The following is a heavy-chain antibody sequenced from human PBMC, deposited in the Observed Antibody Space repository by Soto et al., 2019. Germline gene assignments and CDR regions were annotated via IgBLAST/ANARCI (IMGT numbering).Heavy chain of an antibody. J-gene: IGHJ3*02. Sequence: PGGSLRLSCAASGFTFSSYAMSWVRQAPGEGLEWVSAISGSGGSTYYADSVKGRFTISTDNSKNTLYLQMNSLRAEDTAVYYCAKAAYDSSGYYWAFDIWGQATMLTVSS. V-gene: IGHV3-23*01. D-gene: IGHD3-22*01. CDR3: AKAAYDSSGYYWAFDI. CDR2: ISGSGGST. CDR1: GFTFSSYA.